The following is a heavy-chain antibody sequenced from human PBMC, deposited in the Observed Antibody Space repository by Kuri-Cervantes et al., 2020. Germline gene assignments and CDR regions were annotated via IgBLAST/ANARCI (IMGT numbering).Heavy chain of an antibody. CDR3: ARGRYGDS. Sequence: GESLKISCAASGFTFSSYAMSWVRQAPGKGLEWVSTIKGSGESTYYADSVKGRFTISRDNSKNTLYLQMNSLRSDDTAVYYCARGRYGDSWGQGTLVTVSS. CDR2: IKGSGEST. CDR1: GFTFSSYA. D-gene: IGHD1-1*01. V-gene: IGHV3-23*01. J-gene: IGHJ4*02.